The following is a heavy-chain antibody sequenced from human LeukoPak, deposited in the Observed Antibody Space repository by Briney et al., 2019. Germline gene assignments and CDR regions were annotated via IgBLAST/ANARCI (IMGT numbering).Heavy chain of an antibody. CDR1: RFSFSSYA. D-gene: IGHD1-1*01. J-gene: IGHJ4*02. Sequence: GGSLRLSCAASRFSFSSYAMSWVRQAPGKGLEWVSGISGSGDNTCYADSVKGRFTISRDNSKNTLYLQMSSLRAEDTAVYYCAKDHWDYWGQGTLVTVSS. CDR2: ISGSGDNT. V-gene: IGHV3-23*01. CDR3: AKDHWDY.